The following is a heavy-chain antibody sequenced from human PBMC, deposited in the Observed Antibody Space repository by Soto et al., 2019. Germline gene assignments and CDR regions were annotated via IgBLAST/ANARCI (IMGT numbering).Heavy chain of an antibody. V-gene: IGHV1-2*02. CDR3: ARDLLYGDYRGYYYYGMDV. D-gene: IGHD4-17*01. CDR1: GYTFTGYY. J-gene: IGHJ6*02. CDR2: INPNSGGT. Sequence: QVQLVQSGAEAKKPGASVKVSCKASGYTFTGYYMHWVRQAPGQGLEWMGWINPNSGGTNYEQKFQGRVTITRDTSLSTAYMELSRVRSDDTAVYYCARDLLYGDYRGYYYYGMDVWGQGTTVTVSS.